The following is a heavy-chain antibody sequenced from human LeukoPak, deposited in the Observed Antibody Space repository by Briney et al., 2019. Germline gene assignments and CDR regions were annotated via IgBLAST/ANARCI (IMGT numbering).Heavy chain of an antibody. J-gene: IGHJ1*01. D-gene: IGHD3-10*01. CDR2: IYSGGST. CDR3: ARGGRYYYGSGVPIQH. V-gene: IGHV3-66*01. Sequence: GGSLRLSCAASGFTVSSNYMSWVRQAPRKGLEWVSVIYSGGSTYYADSVKGRFTISRDNSKNTLYLQMNSLRAEDTAVYYCARGGRYYYGSGVPIQHWGQGTLVTVSS. CDR1: GFTVSSNY.